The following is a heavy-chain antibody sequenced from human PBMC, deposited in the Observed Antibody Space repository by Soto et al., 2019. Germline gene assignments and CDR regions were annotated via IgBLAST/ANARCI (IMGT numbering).Heavy chain of an antibody. Sequence: GGSLRLSCAASGFTFSSYGMHWVRQAPGKGLEWVAVISYGGSNKYYADSVKGRFTISRDNSKNTLYLQMNSLRAEDTAVYYCAKDPHPGYSYGYNRPGWFYWGQGTLVTVSS. V-gene: IGHV3-30*18. J-gene: IGHJ4*02. D-gene: IGHD5-18*01. CDR2: ISYGGSNK. CDR3: AKDPHPGYSYGYNRPGWFY. CDR1: GFTFSSYG.